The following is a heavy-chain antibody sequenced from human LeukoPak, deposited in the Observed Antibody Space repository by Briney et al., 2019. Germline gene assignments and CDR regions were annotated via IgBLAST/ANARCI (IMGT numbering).Heavy chain of an antibody. V-gene: IGHV4-4*07. CDR2: IYTSGST. Sequence: SETLPLTCTVAGRSISSYYWSLIRQPAGKGLEWIGRIYTSGSTNYNPSLKSRVTMSVDTSKNQFSLKLSSVTAADTAVYYCARDDYYGSGSYSYYYYGMDVWGQGTTVTVSS. J-gene: IGHJ6*02. D-gene: IGHD3-10*01. CDR1: GRSISSYY. CDR3: ARDDYYGSGSYSYYYYGMDV.